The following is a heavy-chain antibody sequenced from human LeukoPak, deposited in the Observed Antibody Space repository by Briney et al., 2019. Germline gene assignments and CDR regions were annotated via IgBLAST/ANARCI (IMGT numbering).Heavy chain of an antibody. J-gene: IGHJ4*02. V-gene: IGHV3-23*01. CDR2: ISGSGGGT. CDR3: AKYFTKVVIHYFDY. Sequence: GGSLRLSCAASGFTFSSYAMSWVRQAPGKGLEWVSAISGSGGGTYYADSVKGRFTISRDNSKNTLYLQMNSLRAEDTAVYYRAKYFTKVVIHYFDYWGQGTLVIVSS. D-gene: IGHD3-22*01. CDR1: GFTFSSYA.